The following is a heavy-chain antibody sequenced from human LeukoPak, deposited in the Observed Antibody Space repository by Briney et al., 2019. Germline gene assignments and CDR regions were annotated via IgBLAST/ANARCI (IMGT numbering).Heavy chain of an antibody. CDR3: ASYGDTEAHYYYYGMDV. CDR1: GGSISSGDYY. J-gene: IGHJ6*04. CDR2: IYYSGST. D-gene: IGHD4-17*01. Sequence: SETLSLTCTVSGGSISSGDYYWSWIRQPPGKGLEWIGYIYYSGSTYYNPSLKSRATISVDTSKNQFSLKLSSVTAADTAVYYCASYGDTEAHYYYYGMDVWGKGTTVTVSS. V-gene: IGHV4-30-4*01.